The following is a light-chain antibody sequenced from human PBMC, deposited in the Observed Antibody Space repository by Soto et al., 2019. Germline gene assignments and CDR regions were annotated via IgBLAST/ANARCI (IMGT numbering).Light chain of an antibody. V-gene: IGLV1-44*01. Sequence: QSILTQPPSASGTPGQRVAISCSGSSSNIGSNAVNWYQQLPGAAPKLLIYKSNLRPSGVPDRFSGSKSGASASLAISGLQSEDESDYYCAAWDDSLKGLVFGGGTKLTVL. CDR2: KSN. J-gene: IGLJ2*01. CDR3: AAWDDSLKGLV. CDR1: SSNIGSNA.